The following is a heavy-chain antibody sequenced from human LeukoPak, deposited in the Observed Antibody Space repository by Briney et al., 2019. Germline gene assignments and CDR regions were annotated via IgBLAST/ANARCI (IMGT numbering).Heavy chain of an antibody. CDR1: GFTFSSYV. J-gene: IGHJ5*02. V-gene: IGHV3-23*01. Sequence: PGGSLRLSCAASGFTFSSYVMSWVRQAPGKGLEWVSAISGSGSSTYYADSVQGRFTISRDNAKNSLYLQMNSLRAEDTAVYYCARDPSIVVVPATIGWFDPWGQGTLVTVSS. CDR3: ARDPSIVVVPATIGWFDP. D-gene: IGHD2-2*02. CDR2: ISGSGSST.